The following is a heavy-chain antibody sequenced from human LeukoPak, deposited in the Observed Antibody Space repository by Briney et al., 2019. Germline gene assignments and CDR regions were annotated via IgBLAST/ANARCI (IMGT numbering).Heavy chain of an antibody. Sequence: ASVKVSCKASGYTFTSYDINWVRQATGQGLEWMGWMNPNSGNTGYAQKFQGRVTMTRNTSISTAYMELSSLRSEDTAVYYCARGGYSSSWYFSGPQNFDYWGQGTLVTVSS. CDR3: ARGGYSSSWYFSGPQNFDY. D-gene: IGHD6-13*01. CDR2: MNPNSGNT. CDR1: GYTFTSYD. V-gene: IGHV1-8*01. J-gene: IGHJ4*02.